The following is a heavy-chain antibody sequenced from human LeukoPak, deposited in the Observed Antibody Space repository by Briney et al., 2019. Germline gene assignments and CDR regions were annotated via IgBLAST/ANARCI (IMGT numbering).Heavy chain of an antibody. Sequence: SETLSLTCAVYGGSFSGYYWSWIRQPPGKGLEWIGEINHSGSTNYNPSLKSRVTISVDTSKNQFSLKLSSVTAADTAVYYCARLRYFDWLLAYMAFDIWGQGTMVTVSS. D-gene: IGHD3-9*01. CDR1: GGSFSGYY. CDR3: ARLRYFDWLLAYMAFDI. CDR2: INHSGST. J-gene: IGHJ3*02. V-gene: IGHV4-34*01.